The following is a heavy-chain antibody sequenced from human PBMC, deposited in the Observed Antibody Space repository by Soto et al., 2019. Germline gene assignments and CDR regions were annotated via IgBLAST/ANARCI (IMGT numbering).Heavy chain of an antibody. CDR3: ARSIRGPRRFNDTDV. V-gene: IGHV2-70*13. Sequence: SGPTLVNPTETLTLTCTFSGFSLTSPGMCVSWIRQPPGKALEWLALIERDDDDKYYSTSLKTRLTISKDTRKNQVVLTMANMDPADTGTYYCARSIRGPRRFNDTDVWGHGTTVT. CDR1: GFSLTSPGMC. D-gene: IGHD1-1*01. CDR2: IERDDDDK. J-gene: IGHJ6*02.